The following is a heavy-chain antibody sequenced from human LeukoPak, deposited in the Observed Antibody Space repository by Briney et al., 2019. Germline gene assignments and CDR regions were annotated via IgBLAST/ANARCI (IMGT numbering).Heavy chain of an antibody. CDR2: IYSGGST. Sequence: GGSLRLSCAASGFTVSSNYMSWVRQAPGKGLEWVSVIYSGGSTYYADSVKGRFAISRDNSKNTLYLQMNSLRAKDTAVYYCARDMSLRYWGQGTLVTVSS. D-gene: IGHD3-10*02. CDR3: ARDMSLRY. CDR1: GFTVSSNY. V-gene: IGHV3-53*01. J-gene: IGHJ4*02.